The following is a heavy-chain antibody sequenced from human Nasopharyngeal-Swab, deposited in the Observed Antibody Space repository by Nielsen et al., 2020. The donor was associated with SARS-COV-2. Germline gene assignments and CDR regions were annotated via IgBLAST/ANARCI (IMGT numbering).Heavy chain of an antibody. CDR1: GFTFDDYS. CDR2: IGWDGGGP. D-gene: IGHD6-13*01. V-gene: IGHV3-43*01. Sequence: GGSLRFSCAASGFTFDDYSMHWVRQAPGKGLEWVSLIGWDGGGPNYADSVKGRFTISRDNRKDSLYLQMHSLRTEDTALYYCAKDMGSSPTLDYWGRGTLVTVSS. CDR3: AKDMGSSPTLDY. J-gene: IGHJ4*02.